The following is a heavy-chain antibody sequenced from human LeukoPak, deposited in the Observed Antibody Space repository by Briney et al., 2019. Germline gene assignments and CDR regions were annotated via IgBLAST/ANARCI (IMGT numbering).Heavy chain of an antibody. CDR2: INWNGGSP. V-gene: IGHV3-20*04. J-gene: IGHJ1*01. CDR3: VRDDYGDYLEYIQH. Sequence: PGGSLRLSCVASGFTFYDYGMSWVRQSPGKGLEWVSGINWNGGSPGYADSVKGRFTISRDDAKNSLFLQMNSLRAEDTALYYCVRDDYGDYLEYIQHWGQGTLVIVSS. D-gene: IGHD4-17*01. CDR1: GFTFYDYG.